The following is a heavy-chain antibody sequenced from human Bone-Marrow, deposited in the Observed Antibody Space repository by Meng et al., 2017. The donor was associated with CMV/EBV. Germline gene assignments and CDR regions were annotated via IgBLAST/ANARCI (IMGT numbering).Heavy chain of an antibody. D-gene: IGHD4-11*01. Sequence: KVSCKGSGYRFSIYWIAWVRQMPGKGLEWMGIIYPGDSDIRYSPSFQGQVTISADKSISTAYLQWSSLKASDTAMYYCARLRGYSNPPEYWGQGTLVTVSS. J-gene: IGHJ4*01. CDR1: GYRFSIYW. CDR2: IYPGDSDI. V-gene: IGHV5-51*01. CDR3: ARLRGYSNPPEY.